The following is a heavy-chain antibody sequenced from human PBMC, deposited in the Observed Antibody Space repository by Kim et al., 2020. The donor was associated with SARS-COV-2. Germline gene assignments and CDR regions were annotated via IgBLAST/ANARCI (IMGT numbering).Heavy chain of an antibody. D-gene: IGHD1-26*01. CDR3: AKGDGSYVAGIWGGDY. J-gene: IGHJ4*02. CDR1: GFTFSSYA. Sequence: GGSLRLSCAASGFTFSSYAMHWVRQAPGKGLEWVAVIWYDGSNKYYADSVKGRFTISRDNSKNTLYLQMNSLRAEDTAVYYCAKGDGSYVAGIWGGDYWGQGTLVTVSS. CDR2: IWYDGSNK. V-gene: IGHV3-33*06.